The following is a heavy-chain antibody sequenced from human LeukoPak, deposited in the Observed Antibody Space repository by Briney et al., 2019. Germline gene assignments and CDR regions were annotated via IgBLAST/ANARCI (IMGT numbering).Heavy chain of an antibody. J-gene: IGHJ5*02. D-gene: IGHD3-10*01. Sequence: ASVKVSCKASRYTFTGYYMHWVRQAPGQGLEWMGWINPNSGGTNYAQKFQGRVTMTRDTSISTAYMELSRLRSDDTAVYYCARKAVRGVIGGKFDPWGQGTLVTVSS. CDR3: ARKAVRGVIGGKFDP. CDR1: RYTFTGYY. V-gene: IGHV1-2*02. CDR2: INPNSGGT.